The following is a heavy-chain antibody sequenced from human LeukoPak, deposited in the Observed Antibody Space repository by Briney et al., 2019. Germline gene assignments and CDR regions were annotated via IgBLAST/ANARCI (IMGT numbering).Heavy chain of an antibody. Sequence: GGSLRLSCAASGFTFSSYGMHWVRQAPGKGLEWAAFIRYDGSNKYYADSVKGRFTISRDNSKNTLYLQMNSLRAEDTAVYYCAKDGTVNILHAFDIWGQGTMVTVSS. J-gene: IGHJ3*02. CDR2: IRYDGSNK. V-gene: IGHV3-30*02. CDR1: GFTFSSYG. CDR3: AKDGTVNILHAFDI. D-gene: IGHD4-17*01.